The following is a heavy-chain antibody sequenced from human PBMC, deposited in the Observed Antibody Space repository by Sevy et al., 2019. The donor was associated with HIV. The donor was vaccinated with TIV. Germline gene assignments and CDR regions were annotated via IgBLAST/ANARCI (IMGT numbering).Heavy chain of an antibody. J-gene: IGHJ6*02. CDR3: ARGATGTLPSYYYYGWDI. V-gene: IGHV5-51*01. CDR1: GYRFTDYW. Sequence: GGSLRLSCKGSGYRFTDYWIAWVRRRPEKGLEWMGSLYPGDSDTIYSPSFRDQVTISVDKSITTAYVKWSTLKASDTGIYYCARGATGTLPSYYYYGWDIWGQGTTVTVSS. CDR2: LYPGDSDT.